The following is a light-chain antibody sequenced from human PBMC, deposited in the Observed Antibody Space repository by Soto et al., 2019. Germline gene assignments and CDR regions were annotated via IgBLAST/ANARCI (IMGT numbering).Light chain of an antibody. J-gene: IGKJ2*01. CDR1: QTVTRSC. V-gene: IGKV3-20*01. CDR2: GAS. CDR3: EQFGTSPYT. Sequence: EIVLTQSPDTLSLSPGERATLSCRASQTVTRSCLAWYQQKPGRAPTLLIHGASTRAAGIPDRFSASGYGTHFTLTITRLEPEDFAVDFCEQFGTSPYTFGQGTKVEIK.